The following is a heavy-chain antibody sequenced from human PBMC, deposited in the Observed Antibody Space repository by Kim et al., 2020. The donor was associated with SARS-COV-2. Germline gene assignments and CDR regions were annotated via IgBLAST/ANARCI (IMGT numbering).Heavy chain of an antibody. CDR1: GLTFSSYA. J-gene: IGHJ3*02. CDR2: ISGSGGST. Sequence: GGSLRLSCAASGLTFSSYAMSWVRKAPGKGLEWVSAISGSGGSTYYADYVKGRFTISRDNSKNTLYLQMNSLRAEDTAVYYCYSSVNYGSGSYRNIDAFDIWGQGTMVTVSS. V-gene: IGHV3-23*01. D-gene: IGHD3-10*01. CDR3: YSSVNYGSGSYRNIDAFDI.